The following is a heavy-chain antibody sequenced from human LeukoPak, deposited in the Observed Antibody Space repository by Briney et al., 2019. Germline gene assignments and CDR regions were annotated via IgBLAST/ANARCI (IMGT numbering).Heavy chain of an antibody. CDR2: IYYSGST. CDR3: ARHGASGSYLYYFDY. CDR1: GGYISSYY. J-gene: IGHJ4*02. V-gene: IGHV4-59*08. D-gene: IGHD1-26*01. Sequence: SETLSLTCTIPGGYISSYYWSWIRQIPGKGLEWIGYIYYSGSTNYNPSLKSRVTISVDTSKNQFSLKLSSVTAADTAVYFCARHGASGSYLYYFDYWGQGTLVTVSS.